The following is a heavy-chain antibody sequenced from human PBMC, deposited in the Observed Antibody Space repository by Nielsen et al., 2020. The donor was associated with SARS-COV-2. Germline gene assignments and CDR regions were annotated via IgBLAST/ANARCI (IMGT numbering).Heavy chain of an antibody. J-gene: IGHJ6*02. CDR3: ARVGYCSRMDV. CDR2: INPSVGST. D-gene: IGHD2-15*01. Sequence: ASVKVSCKASGYTFTSYYMHWVRQAPGQGLEWMGIINPSVGSTSYGQKFQGRVTMTRDTSTSTVYMELSSLGSEDTAVYYCARVGYCSRMDVWGQGTTVTVSS. V-gene: IGHV1-46*01. CDR1: GYTFTSYY.